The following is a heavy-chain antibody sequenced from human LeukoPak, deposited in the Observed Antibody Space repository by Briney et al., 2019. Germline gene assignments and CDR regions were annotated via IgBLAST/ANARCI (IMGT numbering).Heavy chain of an antibody. CDR2: ISYDGSNK. Sequence: GGSLRLSCAASGFTFSSYAMHWVRQAPGKGLEWVAVISYDGSNKYYADSVKGRFTISRDNSKNTLYLQMNSLRAEDTAVYYCAREGGGAVPFDYWGQGTLVTVSS. CDR1: GFTFSSYA. J-gene: IGHJ4*02. V-gene: IGHV3-30*14. D-gene: IGHD3-16*01. CDR3: AREGGGAVPFDY.